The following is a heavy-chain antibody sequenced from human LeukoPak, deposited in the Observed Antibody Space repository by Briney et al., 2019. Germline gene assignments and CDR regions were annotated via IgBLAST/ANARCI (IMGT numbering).Heavy chain of an antibody. CDR1: GYTFTGYY. J-gene: IGHJ4*02. CDR2: INPNTGGT. Sequence: ASVKVSCKASGYTFTGYYMHWVRQAPGRGLEWMGWINPNTGGTNYAQKFQGRVTMTRDTSISTAYMELSRLRSDDTAVYYCARVPSGWYKFDYWGQGTLATVSS. V-gene: IGHV1-2*02. CDR3: ARVPSGWYKFDY. D-gene: IGHD6-19*01.